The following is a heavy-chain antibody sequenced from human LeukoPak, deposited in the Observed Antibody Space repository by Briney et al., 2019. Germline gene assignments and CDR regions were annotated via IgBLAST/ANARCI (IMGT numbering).Heavy chain of an antibody. CDR1: GGSFSGYY. J-gene: IGHJ4*02. V-gene: IGHV4-34*01. D-gene: IGHD6-19*01. Sequence: PSETLSLTCAVYGGSFSGYYWSWIRQPPGKGLEWIGEINHSGSTNYNPSLKSRVTISVDTSKNQFSLKLSSVTAADTAVYYCARGRRLGQWLVPFDYWDQGTLVTVSS. CDR3: ARGRRLGQWLVPFDY. CDR2: INHSGST.